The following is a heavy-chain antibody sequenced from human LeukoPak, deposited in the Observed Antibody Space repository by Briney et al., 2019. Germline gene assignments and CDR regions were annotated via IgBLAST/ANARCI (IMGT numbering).Heavy chain of an antibody. CDR1: GYTFSSYW. Sequence: GESLKISCKVSGYTFSSYWIGWVRPMPGKGLEWMGIIYPGDSDTRYSPSFQGQVTISADKSITTAYLQWNSLKASDTAMYYCARSTGATGPVDYWGQGTLVTV. CDR2: IYPGDSDT. J-gene: IGHJ4*02. D-gene: IGHD2-8*02. CDR3: ARSTGATGPVDY. V-gene: IGHV5-51*01.